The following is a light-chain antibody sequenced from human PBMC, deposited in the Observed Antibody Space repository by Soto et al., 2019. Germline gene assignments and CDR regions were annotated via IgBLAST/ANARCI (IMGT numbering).Light chain of an antibody. CDR3: QSYDSSLNGLL. CDR1: SSNIGAGYD. J-gene: IGLJ2*01. CDR2: GNN. V-gene: IGLV1-40*01. Sequence: QSVLTQPPSVSGAPGQRVTISCTGRSSNIGAGYDVHWYQQLPGTAPRLLIFGNNNRPSGVPHRFSGSKSGTSASLAITGLQAEDEADYYCQSYDSSLNGLLFGGGTKLTVL.